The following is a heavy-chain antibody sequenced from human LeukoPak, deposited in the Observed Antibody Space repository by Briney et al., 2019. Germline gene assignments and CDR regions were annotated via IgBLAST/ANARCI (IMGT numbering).Heavy chain of an antibody. D-gene: IGHD1-7*01. CDR1: GFTFSSYS. CDR3: ARRDWNYGVYYYYDMDV. Sequence: GGSLRLSCAASGFTFSSYSMNWVRQAPGKGLEWVSYISSSSSTIYYADSVKGRFTISRDNAKNSLYLQMNSLRAEDTAVYYCARRDWNYGVYYYYDMDVWGKGTTVTVSS. J-gene: IGHJ6*03. CDR2: ISSSSSTI. V-gene: IGHV3-48*01.